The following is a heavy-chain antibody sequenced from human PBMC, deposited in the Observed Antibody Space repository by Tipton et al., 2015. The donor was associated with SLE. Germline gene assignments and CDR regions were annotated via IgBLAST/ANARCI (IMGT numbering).Heavy chain of an antibody. CDR3: ARETPTNWFDP. V-gene: IGHV3-11*01. J-gene: IGHJ5*02. CDR2: ISSSGATI. CDR1: GFTFSDYY. Sequence: LSLTCAASGFTFSDYYMIWIRQAPGKGLEWVSYISSSGATIKYADSVKGRFTISRDNAKNSLYLQMNSLRVEDTAVYYCARETPTNWFDPWGQGTLVTVSS.